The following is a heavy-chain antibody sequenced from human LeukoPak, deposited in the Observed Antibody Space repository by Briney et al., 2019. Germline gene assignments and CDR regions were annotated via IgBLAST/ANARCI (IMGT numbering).Heavy chain of an antibody. J-gene: IGHJ4*02. CDR2: IYSGGST. CDR3: ARGSNSWYYVGGY. CDR1: GFTVSSNY. D-gene: IGHD2/OR15-2a*01. Sequence: GGSLRLSCAASGFTVSSNYMSWVRQAPGKGLEWVSVIYSGGSTYYADSVKGRFTISRDNAKNSLFLQMNSLRDEDTALYYCARGSNSWYYVGGYWGQGTLVTVSS. V-gene: IGHV3-66*01.